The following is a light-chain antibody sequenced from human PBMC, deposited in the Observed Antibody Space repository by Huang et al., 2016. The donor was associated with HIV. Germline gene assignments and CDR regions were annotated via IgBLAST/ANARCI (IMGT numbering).Light chain of an antibody. CDR2: GAS. J-gene: IGKJ2*01. CDR1: QDIRNY. Sequence: IQMTQSPASLSAFVGDRVTISCQASQDIRNYLNWYQQKPGKAPTLLIYGASNLETGVPSRFSGNGSGTDFSLTISSLQSEDIATYYCQQYDNRYTFGQGTKLEIK. V-gene: IGKV1-33*01. CDR3: QQYDNRYT.